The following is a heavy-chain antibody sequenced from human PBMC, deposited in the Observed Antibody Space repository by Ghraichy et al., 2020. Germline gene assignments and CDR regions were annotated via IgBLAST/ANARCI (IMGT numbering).Heavy chain of an antibody. CDR1: GGSISSSSYY. V-gene: IGHV4-39*01. CDR3: ARVWGRGSGLSRYYFDY. CDR2: IYYSGST. D-gene: IGHD1-26*01. Sequence: SETLSLTCTVSGGSISSSSYYWGWIRQPPGKGLEWIGSIYYSGSTYYNPSLKSRVTISVDTSKNQFSLKLSSVTAADTAVYYCARVWGRGSGLSRYYFDYWGQGTLVTVSS. J-gene: IGHJ4*02.